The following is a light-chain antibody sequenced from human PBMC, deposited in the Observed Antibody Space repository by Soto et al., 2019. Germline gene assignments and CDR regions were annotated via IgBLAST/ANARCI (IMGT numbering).Light chain of an antibody. CDR3: QQYNSYGT. CDR1: QSISSW. CDR2: KAS. J-gene: IGKJ5*01. Sequence: MQMTQSPSTLSASVRDRGTITCRASQSISSWLAWYQQKPGKAPKLLIYKASSLESGVPSRFSGSGSGTEFTLTISSLQPDDFATYYCQQYNSYGTFGQGTRLEI. V-gene: IGKV1-5*03.